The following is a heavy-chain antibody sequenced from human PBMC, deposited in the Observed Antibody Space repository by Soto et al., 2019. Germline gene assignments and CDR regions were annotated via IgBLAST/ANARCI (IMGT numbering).Heavy chain of an antibody. CDR1: GFTFSNAW. D-gene: IGHD3-22*01. Sequence: PGGSLRLSCAASGFTFSNAWMSWVRQAPGKGLEWVGRIKSKTDGGTTDYAAPVKGRFTILRDDSKNTLYLQMNSLKTEDTAVYYCTTDNYDSSGYYLDYFDYWGQGTLVTVSS. CDR3: TTDNYDSSGYYLDYFDY. J-gene: IGHJ4*02. V-gene: IGHV3-15*01. CDR2: IKSKTDGGTT.